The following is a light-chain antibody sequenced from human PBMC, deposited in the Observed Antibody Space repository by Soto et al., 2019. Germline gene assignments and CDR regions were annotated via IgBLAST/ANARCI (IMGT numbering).Light chain of an antibody. CDR1: QTIMTY. V-gene: IGKV1-39*01. CDR3: QQFAISTT. J-gene: IGKJ1*01. Sequence: DIQMTQSPSSLSASVGDEVTITCRASQTIMTYLNWYQLKPGKPPRLLIYAASSLQSGVPSRFSGSGSGTDFTLTISSLQPDDFATYYCQQFAISTTFGQGTKVDIK. CDR2: AAS.